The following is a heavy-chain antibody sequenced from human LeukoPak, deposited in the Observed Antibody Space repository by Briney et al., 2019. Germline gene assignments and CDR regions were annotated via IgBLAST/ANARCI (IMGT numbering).Heavy chain of an antibody. CDR2: IDPSDSYT. CDR3: ARPGYYDVLTGYPVQPYHYYGMDV. D-gene: IGHD3-9*01. Sequence: GESLRISCKGSGYGFTSYWISWVRQMPGKGLEWMGRIDPSDSYTNYSPAFQGHVTISADKSISTAYLQWSSLKASDTAMYYCARPGYYDVLTGYPVQPYHYYGMDVWGQGTTVTVPS. V-gene: IGHV5-10-1*01. J-gene: IGHJ6*02. CDR1: GYGFTSYW.